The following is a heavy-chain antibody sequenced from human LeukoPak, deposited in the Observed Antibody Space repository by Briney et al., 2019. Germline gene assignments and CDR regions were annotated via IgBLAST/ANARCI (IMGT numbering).Heavy chain of an antibody. V-gene: IGHV3-23*01. CDR3: AVMMADGMDV. D-gene: IGHD3-16*01. CDR1: GFTFSTYT. Sequence: GGSLRLSCAASGFTFSTYTMYWVRHPPGKRLEWVSIIGSSGGGIHYADSVKGRFTISRDNSKNTLYLQMNSLRAEDTAVYYCAVMMADGMDVWGQGTTVTVSS. J-gene: IGHJ6*02. CDR2: IGSSGGGI.